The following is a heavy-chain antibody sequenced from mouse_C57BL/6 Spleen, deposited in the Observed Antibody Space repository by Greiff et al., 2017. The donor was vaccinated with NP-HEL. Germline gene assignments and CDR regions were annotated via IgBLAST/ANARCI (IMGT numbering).Heavy chain of an antibody. D-gene: IGHD1-1*01. J-gene: IGHJ4*01. CDR3: TRGGYYGSSYAMDY. Sequence: EVQLQESGGGLVQPGGSMKLSCAASGFTFSDAWMDWVRQSPEKGLEWVAEIRNKANNHATYYAESVKGRFTISRDDSKSSVYLQMNSLRAEDTGIYYCTRGGYYGSSYAMDYWGQRTSVTVSS. V-gene: IGHV6-6*01. CDR2: IRNKANNHAT. CDR1: GFTFSDAW.